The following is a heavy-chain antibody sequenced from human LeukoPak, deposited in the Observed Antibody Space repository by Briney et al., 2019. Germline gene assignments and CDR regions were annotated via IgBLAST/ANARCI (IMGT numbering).Heavy chain of an antibody. CDR2: IRSDGGNK. D-gene: IGHD6-19*01. Sequence: PGGSLKLSCAGSGSSFSSYGMHWVRRAPGKGLEWMAFIRSDGGNKYYADSVKGRFTISRDNSKNTLYLQMNSLRAEDTAVYYCARILDSAWGELGYWGQGTLVTVSS. J-gene: IGHJ4*02. CDR1: GSSFSSYG. CDR3: ARILDSAWGELGY. V-gene: IGHV3-30*02.